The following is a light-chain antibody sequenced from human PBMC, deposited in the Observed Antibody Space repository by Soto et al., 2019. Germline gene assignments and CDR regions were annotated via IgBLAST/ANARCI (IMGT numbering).Light chain of an antibody. CDR3: SVCVGFNNFF. CDR1: SGDVGAFKY. Sequence: QSVLTQPPSASGSPGESVTISCTGSSGDVGAFKYVSWFQQFPGKAPKLIIYEVSERPSGVPGRFSGSKSDNTASLTVSGLQVDDEGIFFCSVCVGFNNFFFGGVTRLTVL. V-gene: IGLV2-8*01. J-gene: IGLJ2*01. CDR2: EVS.